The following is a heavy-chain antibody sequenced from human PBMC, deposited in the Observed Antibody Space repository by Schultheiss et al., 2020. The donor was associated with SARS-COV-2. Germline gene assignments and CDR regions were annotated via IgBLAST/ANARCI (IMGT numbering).Heavy chain of an antibody. CDR1: GYTFTSYG. CDR2: ISAYNGNT. Sequence: ASVKVSCKASGYTFTSYGISWVRQAPGQGLEWMGWISAYNGNTKYSQKFQGRVTITRDTSANTAYMELSSLRSEDTAVYYCARYFNYPVGPYGMDVWGQGTTVTVSS. CDR3: ARYFNYPVGPYGMDV. J-gene: IGHJ6*02. D-gene: IGHD1-26*01. V-gene: IGHV1-18*01.